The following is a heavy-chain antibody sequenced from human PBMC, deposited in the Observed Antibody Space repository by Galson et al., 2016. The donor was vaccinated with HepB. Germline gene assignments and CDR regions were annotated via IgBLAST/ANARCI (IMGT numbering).Heavy chain of an antibody. Sequence: SLRLSCAASGFTFSSYNMNWVRQAPGKGLEWLSYISNTGTTIYYTESVEGRFTISRDNAKNSVYLHLRSLTDEDTAVYYCARALLWFGETEAWGQGTLVTVSS. CDR2: ISNTGTTI. CDR3: ARALLWFGETEA. CDR1: GFTFSSYN. J-gene: IGHJ5*02. D-gene: IGHD3-10*01. V-gene: IGHV3-48*02.